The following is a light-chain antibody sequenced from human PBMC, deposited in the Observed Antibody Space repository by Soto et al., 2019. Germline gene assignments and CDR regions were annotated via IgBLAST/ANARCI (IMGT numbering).Light chain of an antibody. J-gene: IGKJ4*01. Sequence: EIVMTQSPATLSVSPGERATLSCRASQSISSSLAWYQQKPGQAPRLLIYGASTRATGIPGRFSGSGSGTEFTLTISSLQSEDFAVYYCQQYNNWPPLTFGGGTKVEIK. CDR3: QQYNNWPPLT. CDR2: GAS. CDR1: QSISSS. V-gene: IGKV3-15*01.